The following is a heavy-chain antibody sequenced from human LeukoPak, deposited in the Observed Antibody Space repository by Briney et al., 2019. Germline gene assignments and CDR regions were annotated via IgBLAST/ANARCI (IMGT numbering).Heavy chain of an antibody. D-gene: IGHD2-2*01. J-gene: IGHJ4*02. CDR2: ISGSGGST. V-gene: IGHV3-23*01. Sequence: PGGSLRLSCAASGFTFSSYAMSWVRQAPGKGLEWVSAISGSGGSTYYADSVKGRSTISRDNSKNTLYLQMNSLRAEDTAVYYCAKMVDIVVVPAAMCDYWGQGTLVTVSS. CDR3: AKMVDIVVVPAAMCDY. CDR1: GFTFSSYA.